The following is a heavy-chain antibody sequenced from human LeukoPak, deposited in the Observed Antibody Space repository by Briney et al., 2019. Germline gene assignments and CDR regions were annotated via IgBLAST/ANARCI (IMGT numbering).Heavy chain of an antibody. CDR2: INQDGSEK. CDR1: GFTFSDYW. CDR3: AKDVVSSRWTNFDY. Sequence: GGSLRLSCAVSGFTFSDYWMTWVRQAPGKGLEWVANINQDGSEKYYVDSVEGRFTISRDSVKNSLYLQMNSLRAGDTALYYCAKDVVSSRWTNFDYWGQGTLVTVSS. D-gene: IGHD6-13*01. J-gene: IGHJ4*02. V-gene: IGHV3-7*03.